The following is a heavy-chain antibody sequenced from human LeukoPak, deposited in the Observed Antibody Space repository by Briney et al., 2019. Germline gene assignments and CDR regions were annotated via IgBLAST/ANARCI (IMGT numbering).Heavy chain of an antibody. J-gene: IGHJ4*02. CDR1: GGSISSGYY. CDR3: ASRVGATSYYFDC. V-gene: IGHV4-38-2*02. Sequence: RPSETLSLTCTVSGGSISSGYYWGWIRQPPGKGLEWIGSIYHSGDTYYNPSLKSRVTISVDTSKTQFSLKLYSVTASDTAVYYCASRVGATSYYFDCWGQGTLVTVSS. D-gene: IGHD1-26*01. CDR2: IYHSGDT.